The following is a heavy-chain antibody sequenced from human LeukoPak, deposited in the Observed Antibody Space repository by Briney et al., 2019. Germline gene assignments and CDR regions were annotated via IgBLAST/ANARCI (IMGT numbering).Heavy chain of an antibody. J-gene: IGHJ6*03. CDR2: INWNGGST. Sequence: GGSLRLSCAASGFTFDDYGMTWVRQAPGKGLEWVSGINWNGGSTAYVDSVKGRFTISRDNAKNSLYLQMNSLRAEDTALYYCARVGLLYYMDVWGTGTTVSVFS. CDR1: GFTFDDYG. D-gene: IGHD1-26*01. V-gene: IGHV3-20*04. CDR3: ARVGLLYYMDV.